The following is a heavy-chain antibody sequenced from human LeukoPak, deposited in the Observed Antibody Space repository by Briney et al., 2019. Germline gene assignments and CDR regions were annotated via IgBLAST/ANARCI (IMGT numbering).Heavy chain of an antibody. Sequence: SETLSLTCAVYGGSFSGYYWSWIRQPPGKGLEWIGEINHSGSTNYNPSLKSRVTLSVDTSKNQFSLKLSSVTAADTAVYYCARRLTGDLDGRRFDPWGQGTLVTVSS. J-gene: IGHJ5*02. CDR2: INHSGST. D-gene: IGHD7-27*01. V-gene: IGHV4-34*01. CDR3: ARRLTGDLDGRRFDP. CDR1: GGSFSGYY.